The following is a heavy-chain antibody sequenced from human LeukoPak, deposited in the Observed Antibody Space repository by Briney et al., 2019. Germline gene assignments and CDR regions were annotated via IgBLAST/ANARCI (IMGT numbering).Heavy chain of an antibody. CDR1: GITLSNYG. V-gene: IGHV3-23*01. CDR3: AKRGVVIRVILVGFHKEAYYFDS. J-gene: IGHJ4*02. Sequence: PAGSLSLSCAVSGITLSNYGMSWVRQAPGKGLEWVAGISNSGSNTKYADSGKGRFTISRDNPKNTLYLHMNSLRAEDTAVYFCAKRGVVIRVILVGFHKEAYYFDSWGQGALVTVSS. D-gene: IGHD3-22*01. CDR2: ISNSGSNT.